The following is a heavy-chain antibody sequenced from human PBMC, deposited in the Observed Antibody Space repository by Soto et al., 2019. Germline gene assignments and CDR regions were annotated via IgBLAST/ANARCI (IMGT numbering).Heavy chain of an antibody. V-gene: IGHV3-23*01. J-gene: IGHJ4*02. Sequence: EVQLLESGGRLVQPGGSLTLSCAASGFTFSTYAMAWVRQAPGKGLEWVSGVSASGLNTDYADPVKGRFYISRDNSKNTVSLHMIRLSAEDTAFYSCAKDPPPTTSGSFFEYWGQGTPVTVSS. CDR3: AKDPPPTTSGSFFEY. D-gene: IGHD1-1*01. CDR2: VSASGLNT. CDR1: GFTFSTYA.